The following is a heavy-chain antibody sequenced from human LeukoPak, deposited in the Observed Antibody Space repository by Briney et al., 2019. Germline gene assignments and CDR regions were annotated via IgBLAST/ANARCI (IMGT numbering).Heavy chain of an antibody. CDR2: IDPNNGAT. CDR1: GYTFTSNY. V-gene: IGHV1-2*02. CDR3: ARDLKDDGFGAEGSLDF. Sequence: ASVKVSCKAFGYTFTSNYVLWVRQAPRQGLEWVGWIDPNNGATYYAQHFQGRVTMTRDTSLTTAYMQLDSLTSDDTAVYYCARDLKDDGFGAEGSLDFWGQGTLVTVSS. D-gene: IGHD3-3*01. J-gene: IGHJ4*02.